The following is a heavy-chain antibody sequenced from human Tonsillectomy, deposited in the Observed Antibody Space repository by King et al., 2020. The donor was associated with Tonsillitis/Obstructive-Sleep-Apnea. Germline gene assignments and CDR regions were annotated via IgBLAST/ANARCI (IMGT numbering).Heavy chain of an antibody. Sequence: LQLQESGPGLVKPSETLSLTCTVSGGSISSYYWSWIRQPPGKGLEWIGYIYYSGSTNYNPSLKSRVTIPVDTSKNQFSLKLSSVTAADTAVHYCARDPGIAAAGRYYFDYWGQGTLVTVSS. CDR3: ARDPGIAAAGRYYFDY. CDR1: GGSISSYY. CDR2: IYYSGST. J-gene: IGHJ4*02. D-gene: IGHD6-13*01. V-gene: IGHV4-59*01.